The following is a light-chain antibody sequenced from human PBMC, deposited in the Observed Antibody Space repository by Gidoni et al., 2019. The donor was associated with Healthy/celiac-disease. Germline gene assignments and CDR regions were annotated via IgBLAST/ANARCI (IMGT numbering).Light chain of an antibody. CDR2: KAS. Sequence: DIQMTQSPSTLSASVGDGVTITCRASQRISSWLAWYQQKPGKAPKLLLYKASSLESGVPSRFCGSGSCTAFTLPISSLQPADFATYYCHQYNSYPWTFGQGTKVEIK. J-gene: IGKJ1*01. V-gene: IGKV1-5*03. CDR3: HQYNSYPWT. CDR1: QRISSW.